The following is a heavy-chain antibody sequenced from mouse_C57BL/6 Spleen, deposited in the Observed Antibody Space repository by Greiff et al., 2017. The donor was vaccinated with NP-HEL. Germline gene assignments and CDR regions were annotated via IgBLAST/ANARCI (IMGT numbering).Heavy chain of an antibody. CDR2: IDPSDSYT. CDR1: GYTFTSYW. Sequence: MQLQQPGAELVKPGASVKLSCKASGYTFTSYWMQWVKQRPGQGLEWIGEIDPSDSYTNYNQKFKGKATLTVDTSSSTAYMQLSSLTSEDSAVYYCARGVVAFDYWGQGTTLTVSS. V-gene: IGHV1-50*01. D-gene: IGHD1-1*01. J-gene: IGHJ2*01. CDR3: ARGVVAFDY.